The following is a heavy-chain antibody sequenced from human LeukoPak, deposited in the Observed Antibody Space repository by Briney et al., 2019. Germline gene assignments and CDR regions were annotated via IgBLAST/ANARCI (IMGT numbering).Heavy chain of an antibody. CDR3: ARDSNYDYVWGSYLYGMDV. CDR2: IYYSGST. CDR1: GGSISSYY. J-gene: IGHJ6*02. V-gene: IGHV4-59*01. D-gene: IGHD3-16*02. Sequence: SETLSLTCTVSGGSISSYYWSWIWQPPGKGLEWIGYIYYSGSTNYNPSLKSRVTISVDTSKNQFSLKLSSVTAADTAVYYCARDSNYDYVWGSYLYGMDVWGQGTTVTVSS.